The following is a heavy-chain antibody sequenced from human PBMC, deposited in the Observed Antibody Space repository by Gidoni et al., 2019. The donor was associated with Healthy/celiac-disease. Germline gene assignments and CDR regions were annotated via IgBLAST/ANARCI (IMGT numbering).Heavy chain of an antibody. Sequence: QGQLVQSGAEVKKPGSSVKVYCKASGGTFRSYAISWVRQAPGQGLEWMGGIIPIFGTANYAQKFQGRVTITADESTSTAYMELSSLRSEDTAVYYCAREMGDGATLSTPYDYWGQGTLVTVSS. D-gene: IGHD3-16*01. CDR2: IIPIFGTA. CDR3: AREMGDGATLSTPYDY. CDR1: GGTFRSYA. V-gene: IGHV1-69*01. J-gene: IGHJ4*02.